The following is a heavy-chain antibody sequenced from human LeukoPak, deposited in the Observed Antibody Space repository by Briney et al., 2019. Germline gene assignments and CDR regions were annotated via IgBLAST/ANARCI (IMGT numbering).Heavy chain of an antibody. D-gene: IGHD3-3*01. V-gene: IGHV3-9*01. CDR3: AKGDETHTRYDFWSRYYYYYGIDV. CDR1: GFTFDDYA. CDR2: ISWNSGSI. Sequence: GGSLRLSCAASGFTFDDYAMQWVRQAPGKGLEWVSGISWNSGSIGYADSVKGRFTISRDNAKNSLYLQMNSLRAEDTALYYCAKGDETHTRYDFWSRYYYYYGIDVWGQGTTVTVSS. J-gene: IGHJ6*02.